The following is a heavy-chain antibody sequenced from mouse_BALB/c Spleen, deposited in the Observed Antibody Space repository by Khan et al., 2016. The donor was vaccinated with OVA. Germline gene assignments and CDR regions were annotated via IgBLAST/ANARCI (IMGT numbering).Heavy chain of an antibody. CDR1: GFTFSSYF. J-gene: IGHJ2*01. Sequence: VQLVESGGDLVKPGGSLKLSCVVSGFTFSSYFMSWVRQTPEQRLEWVASIGSGGTPAYPDRLMGRFTISSDNATHIMSLQMISLRSEDTDMYCCERAAYSYDEYYFDYWGQGTTLTVSS. V-gene: IGHV5-6-5*01. CDR3: ERAAYSYDEYYFDY. D-gene: IGHD2-12*01. CDR2: IGSGGTP.